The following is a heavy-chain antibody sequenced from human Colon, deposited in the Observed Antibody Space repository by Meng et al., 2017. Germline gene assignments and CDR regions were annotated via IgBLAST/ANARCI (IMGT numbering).Heavy chain of an antibody. V-gene: IGHV4-4*02. CDR1: GDSISSDIW. CDR2: VYHRGDT. D-gene: IGHD1-1*01. Sequence: VSLEASGTGRGKPSGTLSLTCTVSGDSISSDIWWSWVRQPPGKGLEWIGEVYHRGDTNYNPSLKSRVVISVDRSKNQFSLNLSSVTAADTAVYYCGRDQGRQLINHWGQGTLVTVSS. CDR3: GRDQGRQLINH. J-gene: IGHJ4*02.